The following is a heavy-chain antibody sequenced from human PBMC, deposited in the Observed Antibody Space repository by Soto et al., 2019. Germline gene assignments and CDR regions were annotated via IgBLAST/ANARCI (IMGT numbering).Heavy chain of an antibody. V-gene: IGHV4-31*02. CDR1: GGSINSDGHY. J-gene: IGHJ3*02. Sequence: QVQLQESGLGLLKHSQTLTLTCSVSGGSINSDGHYWSWIRQVPGKGLVWLGYIYSSGSSDYNPSSKSRITISLDTSKNQFSLRVISLTAADTAVYYCAADTQNDDLDDYSAAFDIWSQGTMVTVSS. D-gene: IGHD4-17*01. CDR3: AADTQNDDLDDYSAAFDI. CDR2: IYSSGSS.